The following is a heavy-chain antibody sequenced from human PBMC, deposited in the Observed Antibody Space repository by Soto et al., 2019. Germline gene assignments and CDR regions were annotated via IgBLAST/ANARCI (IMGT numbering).Heavy chain of an antibody. V-gene: IGHV1-18*01. D-gene: IGHD5-18*01. CDR2: ISAYNGNT. Sequence: QVQLVQSGAEVKKPGASVKVSCKASGYTFTSYGISWVRQAPGQGLEWMGWISAYNGNTNYAQKLQGRVTMTTDTSTSTAYMELRSLRSDDTAVYYCARSVMDTAMVATTHRNAHNLDYWGQGTLVTVSS. J-gene: IGHJ4*02. CDR1: GYTFTSYG. CDR3: ARSVMDTAMVATTHRNAHNLDY.